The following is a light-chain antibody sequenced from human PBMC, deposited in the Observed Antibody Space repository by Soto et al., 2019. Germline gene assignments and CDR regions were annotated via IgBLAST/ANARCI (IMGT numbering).Light chain of an antibody. CDR3: QQLNSYPWT. J-gene: IGKJ1*01. CDR2: AAS. Sequence: DIQMTQSHTSLSASIGDRVTITCRASQGIRNNLGWYQQKPGKAPKLLIYAASTLQSGVPSRFSGSGSGTDFTLTISSLQPEDFATYYCQQLNSYPWTFGQGTKVDI. V-gene: IGKV1-17*01. CDR1: QGIRNN.